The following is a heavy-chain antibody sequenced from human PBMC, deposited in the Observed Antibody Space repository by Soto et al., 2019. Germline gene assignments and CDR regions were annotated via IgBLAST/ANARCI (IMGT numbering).Heavy chain of an antibody. CDR1: GGSFSGYY. CDR3: ARLDLSGWPYYYYSFGMDV. CDR2: INHSGST. Sequence: PSETLSLTCAVYGGSFSGYYWSWIRQPPGKXLEWIGEINHSGSTNYNPSLKSRVTISVDTSKNQFSLKLSSVTAADTAVYYCARLDLSGWPYYYYSFGMDVWGQGTTVTVSS. D-gene: IGHD6-19*01. J-gene: IGHJ6*02. V-gene: IGHV4-34*01.